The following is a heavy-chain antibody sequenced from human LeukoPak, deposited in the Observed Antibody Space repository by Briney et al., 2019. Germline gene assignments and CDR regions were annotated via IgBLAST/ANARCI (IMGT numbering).Heavy chain of an antibody. CDR3: AKDPRDIVVVPAAEDY. CDR1: GFTFSNYA. Sequence: GGSPRLSCAASGFTFSNYAMRWVRQAPGKGLEWVSGISGSGGSTNYADSVKGRLIISRDNSKNTLYLQMNSLRAEDTAVYYCAKDPRDIVVVPAAEDYWGQGTLVTVFS. J-gene: IGHJ4*02. V-gene: IGHV3-23*01. D-gene: IGHD2-2*01. CDR2: ISGSGGST.